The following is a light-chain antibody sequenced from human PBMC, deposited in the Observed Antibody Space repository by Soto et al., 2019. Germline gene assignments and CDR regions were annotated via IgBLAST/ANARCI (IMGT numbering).Light chain of an antibody. J-gene: IGKJ5*01. CDR3: QQYNTWPIT. V-gene: IGKV3D-15*01. CDR1: QSVGSN. Sequence: EIVMTQSPATLSVSPGGRATLSCRASQSVGSNLAWYQQRPGQAPRLLIYGASTRATGTPARFSGSGSGTRFTLSISSLQSEDFVVYYCQQYNTWPITFGQGTRLEIK. CDR2: GAS.